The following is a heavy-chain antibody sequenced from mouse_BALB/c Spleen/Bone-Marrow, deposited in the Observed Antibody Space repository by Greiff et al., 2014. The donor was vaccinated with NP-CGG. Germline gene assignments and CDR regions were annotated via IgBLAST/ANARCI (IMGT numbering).Heavy chain of an antibody. D-gene: IGHD4-1*01. Sequence: DVHLVESGAELVKPGASVKLSCTASGFNIKDTYMHWVKQRPEQGLEWIGRIDPANGNTKYDPKFQGKATITADTSSNTAYLQLSSLTSEDTAVYYCARSGVGPFAYWGQGTLVTVSA. J-gene: IGHJ3*01. CDR2: IDPANGNT. V-gene: IGHV14-3*02. CDR1: GFNIKDTY. CDR3: ARSGVGPFAY.